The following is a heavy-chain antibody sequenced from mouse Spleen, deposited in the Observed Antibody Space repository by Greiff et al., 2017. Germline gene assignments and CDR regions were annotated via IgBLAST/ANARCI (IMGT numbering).Heavy chain of an antibody. CDR1: GFTFSDSG. Sequence: EVKLVESGGGLVKPGGSLKLSCAASGFTFSDSGMHWVRQAPEKGLEWVAYISSGSSTIYYADTVKGRFTISRDNAKNTLFLQMTSLRSEDTAMYYCARAWDYFDDWGQGTTITVSS. J-gene: IGHJ2*01. CDR2: ISSGSSTI. D-gene: IGHD4-1*01. CDR3: ARAWDYFDD. V-gene: IGHV5-17*01.